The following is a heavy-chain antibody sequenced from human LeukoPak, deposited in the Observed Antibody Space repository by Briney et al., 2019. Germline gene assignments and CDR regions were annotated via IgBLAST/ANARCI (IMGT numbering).Heavy chain of an antibody. CDR3: ARLMTTVTYFDY. Sequence: ASVKVSCKASGYTFTGYYTHWVRQAPGQGLEWMGRINPNSGGTNYAQKFQGRVTMTRDTSISTAYMELSRLRSDDTAVYYCARLMTTVTYFDYWGQGTLVTVSS. J-gene: IGHJ4*02. D-gene: IGHD4-11*01. CDR1: GYTFTGYY. V-gene: IGHV1-2*06. CDR2: INPNSGGT.